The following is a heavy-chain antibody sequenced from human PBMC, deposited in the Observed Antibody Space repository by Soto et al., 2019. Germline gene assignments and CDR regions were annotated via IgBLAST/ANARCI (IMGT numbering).Heavy chain of an antibody. D-gene: IGHD4-4*01. CDR1: GFTFSSYS. CDR2: ISSGSSYI. J-gene: IGHJ4*02. Sequence: EVQLVESGGGLVKPGGSLRLSCAASGFTFSSYSMNWVRQAPGKGLEWVSSISSGSSYIYYADSVKGRFTISRDNAKNSLYLQMNSLRAEDTAVYYCARVKIEENYSNYGAAGFDYWGQGTLITVSS. V-gene: IGHV3-21*01. CDR3: ARVKIEENYSNYGAAGFDY.